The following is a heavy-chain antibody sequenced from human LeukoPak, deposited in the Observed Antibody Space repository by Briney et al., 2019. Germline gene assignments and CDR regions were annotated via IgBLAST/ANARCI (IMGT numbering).Heavy chain of an antibody. CDR3: ARGPMYSGSYYESSWFDP. CDR1: GGSISSGSYY. Sequence: PSRTLSLTCTVAGGSISSGSYYWSWLRQPAGKGLEWIGRIYTSGSTNYNPSLKSRVTISVDTSKNQFSLKLSSVTAADTAVYYCARGPMYSGSYYESSWFDPWGQGTLVTVSS. V-gene: IGHV4-61*02. CDR2: IYTSGST. J-gene: IGHJ5*02. D-gene: IGHD1-26*01.